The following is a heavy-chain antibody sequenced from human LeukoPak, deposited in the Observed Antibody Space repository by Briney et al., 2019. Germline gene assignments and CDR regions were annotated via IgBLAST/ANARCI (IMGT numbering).Heavy chain of an antibody. Sequence: GESLRISFKASGYSFTTYWIGWVRQMPGKGLEWMGIIYPRDSDTRYSPSFQGQVTISADNSISTAYLQLRSLKASDTAIYYCARQVPFDYWGQGTLVTVSS. D-gene: IGHD4/OR15-4a*01. CDR1: GYSFTTYW. J-gene: IGHJ4*02. CDR3: ARQVPFDY. V-gene: IGHV5-51*01. CDR2: IYPRDSDT.